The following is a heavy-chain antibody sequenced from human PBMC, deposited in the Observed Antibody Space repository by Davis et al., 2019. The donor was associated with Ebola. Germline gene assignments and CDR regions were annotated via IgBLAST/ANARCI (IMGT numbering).Heavy chain of an antibody. CDR2: ISSASAAL. CDR3: ARDKVGATTDAFDF. CDR1: GFTLSTSG. J-gene: IGHJ3*01. V-gene: IGHV3-48*02. D-gene: IGHD1-26*01. Sequence: GESLKISCEASGFTLSTSGMNWVRLAPGKGLEWISYISSASAALYYSDSVKGRFTISRDNAKNSLFLQMNSLRDEDTAVYYCARDKVGATTDAFDFWGQGTMVTVSS.